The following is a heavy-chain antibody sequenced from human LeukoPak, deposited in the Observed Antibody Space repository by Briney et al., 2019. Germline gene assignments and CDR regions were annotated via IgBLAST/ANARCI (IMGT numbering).Heavy chain of an antibody. D-gene: IGHD3-16*01. CDR1: GLTFSKYA. CDR3: AKDLGREVSDSSVDY. J-gene: IGHJ4*02. Sequence: PGGSLRLSCAASGLTFSKYAMSWVRQAPGKGLEWVSTISGSGGSTYYADSVKGRFTISRDNSKNTLCLQMNSLRAEDTAVYYCAKDLGREVSDSSVDYWGQGTLVTVSS. CDR2: ISGSGGST. V-gene: IGHV3-23*01.